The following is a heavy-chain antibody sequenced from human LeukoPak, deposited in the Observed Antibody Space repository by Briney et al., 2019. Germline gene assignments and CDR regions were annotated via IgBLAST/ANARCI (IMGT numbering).Heavy chain of an antibody. J-gene: IGHJ5*02. D-gene: IGHD6-13*01. CDR3: AKELVASVGMGGHLYNWFDP. Sequence: PGGSLRLSCAASGLTFSSHWMHWVRQAPGKGLVWVSRITNDGSSTTYADSVRGRFTISRDNAKNTLYLQMDGLRAEDTAMYYCAKELVASVGMGGHLYNWFDPWGQGTLVTVSS. CDR2: ITNDGSST. CDR1: GLTFSSHW. V-gene: IGHV3-74*01.